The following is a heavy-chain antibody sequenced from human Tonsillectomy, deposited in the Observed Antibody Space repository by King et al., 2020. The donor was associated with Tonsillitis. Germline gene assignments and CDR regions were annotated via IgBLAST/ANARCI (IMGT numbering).Heavy chain of an antibody. D-gene: IGHD3-16*01. CDR3: TSSPGGAFDI. CDR2: IRSKANSYAT. Sequence: VQLVESGGGLVQPGGSLKLSCAASGFTFSGSAIHWVRQASGKGLEWVGRIRSKANSYATAYAASVKGRFTISRDDSKNRAFLQMNSRKTEDTAVYYCTSSPGGAFDIWGQGTMVTVSS. CDR1: GFTFSGSA. J-gene: IGHJ3*02. V-gene: IGHV3-73*02.